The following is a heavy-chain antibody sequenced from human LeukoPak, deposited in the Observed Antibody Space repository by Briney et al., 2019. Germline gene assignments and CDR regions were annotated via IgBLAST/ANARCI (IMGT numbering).Heavy chain of an antibody. D-gene: IGHD1-26*01. CDR1: GFTFSSYA. V-gene: IGHV3-30*04. CDR3: ASLAGMGGY. Sequence: PGRSLRLSCAASGFTFSSYAMHWVRQAPGKGLEWVAVISYDGSNKYYADSVKGRFTISRDNAKNSLYLQMNSLRAEDTAVYYCASLAGMGGYWGQGTLVTVSS. J-gene: IGHJ4*02. CDR2: ISYDGSNK.